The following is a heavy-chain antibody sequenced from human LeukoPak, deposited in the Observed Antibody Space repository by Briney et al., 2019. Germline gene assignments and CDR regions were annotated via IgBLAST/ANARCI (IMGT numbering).Heavy chain of an antibody. V-gene: IGHV4-30-2*01. CDR2: IYHSGST. D-gene: IGHD1-26*01. J-gene: IGHJ3*02. Sequence: TLSLTCTVSGGSISSGGYYWSWIRQPPGKGLEWIGYIYHSGSTYYNPSLKSRVTISVDRSKNQFSLKLSSVTAADMAVYYCARDELRYAFDIWGQGTMVTVSS. CDR1: GGSISSGGYY. CDR3: ARDELRYAFDI.